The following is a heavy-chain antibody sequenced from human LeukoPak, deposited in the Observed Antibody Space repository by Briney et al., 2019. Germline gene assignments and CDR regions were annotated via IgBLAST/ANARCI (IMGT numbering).Heavy chain of an antibody. J-gene: IGHJ4*02. D-gene: IGHD5-18*01. V-gene: IGHV3-30*04. CDR2: ISYDGSNK. CDR1: GFTFSSYA. CDR3: AKVSVYSYGYIRGYFDY. Sequence: GGSLRLSCAASGFTFSSYAMHWVRQAPGKGLEWVAVISYDGSNKYYADSVKGRFTISRDNSKNTLYLQMNSLRAEDTAVYYCAKVSVYSYGYIRGYFDYWGQGTLVTVSS.